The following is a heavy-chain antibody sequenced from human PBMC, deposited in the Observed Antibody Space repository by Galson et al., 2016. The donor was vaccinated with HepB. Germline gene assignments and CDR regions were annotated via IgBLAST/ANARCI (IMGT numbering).Heavy chain of an antibody. V-gene: IGHV3-23*01. CDR3: VKPRDPGGYSP. CDR1: GFTFSSHA. CDR2: IRGGGETT. D-gene: IGHD3-22*01. Sequence: SLRLSCAASGFTFSSHAMSWVRQAPAQGLEWVSSIRGGGETTYYIDSVRGRFTISRDNSKNTLHLQMDSLRAEDTAVYYCVKPRDPGGYSPWGQGTLDTVSS. J-gene: IGHJ5*02.